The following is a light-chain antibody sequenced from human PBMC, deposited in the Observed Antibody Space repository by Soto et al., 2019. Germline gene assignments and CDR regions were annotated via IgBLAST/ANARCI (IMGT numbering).Light chain of an antibody. V-gene: IGKV1-6*01. J-gene: IGKJ1*01. CDR3: QQTYSIPT. CDR2: GAT. Sequence: AIQVTHSPPSLSASVGDRVTITCRASQGINNDLAWYQQKPGKAPKLLIYGATNLHTGVPSRFSGSGSGTDFTLTISGLQPEDSGSYYCQQTYSIPTFGQGTKVDIK. CDR1: QGINND.